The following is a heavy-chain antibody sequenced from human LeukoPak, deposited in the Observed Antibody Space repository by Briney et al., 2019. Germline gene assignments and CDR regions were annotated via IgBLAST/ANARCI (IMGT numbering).Heavy chain of an antibody. D-gene: IGHD3-10*01. V-gene: IGHV1-2*06. CDR2: INPNSGDS. Sequence: ASVKVSCKASGYTFTGYYLYWVRQAPGQGLEWMGRINPNSGDSNYAQKFQGRVTMTRDTSISTAYMELRRLRSDDTAVYYCVTYYYGSGSYYGGDYFGYWGQGTLVTVSS. CDR3: VTYYYGSGSYYGGDYFGY. J-gene: IGHJ4*02. CDR1: GYTFTGYY.